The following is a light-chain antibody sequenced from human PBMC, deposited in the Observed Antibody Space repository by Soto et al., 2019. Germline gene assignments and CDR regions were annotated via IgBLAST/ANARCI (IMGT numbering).Light chain of an antibody. CDR3: QHTFSTPHT. CDR1: QSISSS. CDR2: AAS. Sequence: DIQMTQSPSSLSASVGDSVTITCRASQSISSSLNWYQQKPGKAPRLLIYAASTLQSGVPSGFSGSGSWTAFALTIRSLQPENFATYHCQHTFSTPHTFGPGTTV. V-gene: IGKV1-39*01. J-gene: IGKJ2*01.